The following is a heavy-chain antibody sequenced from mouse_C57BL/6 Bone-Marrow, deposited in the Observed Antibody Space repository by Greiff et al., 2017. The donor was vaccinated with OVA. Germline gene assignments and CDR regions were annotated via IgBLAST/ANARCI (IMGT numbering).Heavy chain of an antibody. D-gene: IGHD2-1*01. Sequence: VQLQQPGAELVKPGASVKMSCKASGYTFTSYWITWVKQRPGQGLEWIGDIYPGSGSTNYNEKFTSKATLTVDTSSSTAYMQLSSLTSEDSAVYYCARILYYSYVGAYWGQGTLVTVSA. CDR3: ARILYYSYVGAY. V-gene: IGHV1-55*01. CDR2: IYPGSGST. CDR1: GYTFTSYW. J-gene: IGHJ3*01.